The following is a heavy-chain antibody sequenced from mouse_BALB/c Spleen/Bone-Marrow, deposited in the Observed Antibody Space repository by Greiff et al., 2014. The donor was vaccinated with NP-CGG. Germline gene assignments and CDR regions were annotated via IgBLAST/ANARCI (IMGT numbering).Heavy chain of an antibody. CDR1: GFTFSNFG. CDR2: VSTGSTII. Sequence: EVMLVESGGGLVQPGGSRKLSCAASGFTFSNFGMHWFRQSPEKGLEWVAFVSTGSTIIYYADTVKGRFTISRDNPEDTLFLQMTSLRSEDTAIYYCARSHFYGNYLDYWGQGTTLTVSS. V-gene: IGHV5-17*02. J-gene: IGHJ2*01. CDR3: ARSHFYGNYLDY. D-gene: IGHD2-1*01.